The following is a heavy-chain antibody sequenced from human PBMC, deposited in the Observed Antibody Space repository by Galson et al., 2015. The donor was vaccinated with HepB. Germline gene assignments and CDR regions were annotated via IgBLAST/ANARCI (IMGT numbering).Heavy chain of an antibody. V-gene: IGHV1-3*01. J-gene: IGHJ4*02. CDR1: GYTFTKYV. D-gene: IGHD5-24*01. CDR2: INVGRGDT. CDR3: ARLSSYCRSAVCYNPRGHFDF. Sequence: SVKVSCKAAGYTFTKYVLHWVRQAPGQRLEWMGRINVGRGDTRYSERFQDRVTITRDTSASTVDMELRSLRSEDTAVYYCARLSSYCRSAVCYNPRGHFDFWGLGTLVTVSS.